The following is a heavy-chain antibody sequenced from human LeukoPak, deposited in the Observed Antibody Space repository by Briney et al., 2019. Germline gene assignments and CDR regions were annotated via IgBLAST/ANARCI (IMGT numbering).Heavy chain of an antibody. J-gene: IGHJ3*02. V-gene: IGHV1-2*06. CDR1: GYTFTAYH. CDR2: INPNSGDT. Sequence: ASVKVSCKASGYTFTAYHMHWVRQAPGQGLEWMGRINPNSGDTNYAQKFQGRVTMTRDTSISTAYMELSRLRSDDTAVYYCAKDLVAVVITPGLDAFNIWGQGTMVTASS. D-gene: IGHD3-22*01. CDR3: AKDLVAVVITPGLDAFNI.